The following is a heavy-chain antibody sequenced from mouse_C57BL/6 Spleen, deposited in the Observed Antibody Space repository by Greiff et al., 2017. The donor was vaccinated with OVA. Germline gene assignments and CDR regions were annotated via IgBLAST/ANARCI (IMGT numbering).Heavy chain of an antibody. V-gene: IGHV1-82*01. J-gene: IGHJ1*03. CDR3: ARSGLGRYFDV. D-gene: IGHD4-1*01. CDR1: GYAFSSSW. CDR2: IYPGDGDT. Sequence: QVHVKQSGPELVKPGASVKISCKASGYAFSSSWMNWVKQRPGKGLEWIGRIYPGDGDTNYNGKFKGKATLTADKSSSTAYMQLSSLTSEDSAVYFCARSGLGRYFDVWGTGTTVTVSS.